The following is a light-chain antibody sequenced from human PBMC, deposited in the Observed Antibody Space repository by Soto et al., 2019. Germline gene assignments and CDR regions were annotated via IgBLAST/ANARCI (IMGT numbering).Light chain of an antibody. J-gene: IGLJ2*01. Sequence: NFMLTQPHSVSESPGKTVTISCTRSGGSIASSYVQWYQQRPGSAPTIVIYDDSKRHSAISNRFSGSIDKSSNSASLTISGLKPEDEADYYCQSYGTSNPVIFGGGTKLTVL. CDR2: DDS. CDR3: QSYGTSNPVI. CDR1: GGSIASSY. V-gene: IGLV6-57*03.